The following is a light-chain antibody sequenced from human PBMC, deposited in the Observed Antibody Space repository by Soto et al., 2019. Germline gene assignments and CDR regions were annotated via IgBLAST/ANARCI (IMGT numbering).Light chain of an antibody. Sequence: IVMTQSPGTLSVSPGERATLFCRASQSVSNKLAWYQQKPGQAPRLIIYGTSTRATGIPARFSGSGFGTDFTLTISSLQSEDFAIYYCQQYNKWPQFGGGTKVDIK. J-gene: IGKJ4*02. V-gene: IGKV3-15*01. CDR1: QSVSNK. CDR2: GTS. CDR3: QQYNKWPQ.